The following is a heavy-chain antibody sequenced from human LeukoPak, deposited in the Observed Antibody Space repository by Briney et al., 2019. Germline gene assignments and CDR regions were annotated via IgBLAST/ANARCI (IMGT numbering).Heavy chain of an antibody. CDR3: TRAPKLGGYFSVDY. CDR1: GFTFRSYG. Sequence: GRSLRLSCAASGFTFRSYGMHWVRQAPGKGLEWVAVISYDGSNQYYADSVKGRFTISRDNGKNSLYLQMDNLRVEDTAVYYCTRAPKLGGYFSVDYWGQGTLVTVSP. V-gene: IGHV3-30*03. D-gene: IGHD3-22*01. CDR2: ISYDGSNQ. J-gene: IGHJ4*02.